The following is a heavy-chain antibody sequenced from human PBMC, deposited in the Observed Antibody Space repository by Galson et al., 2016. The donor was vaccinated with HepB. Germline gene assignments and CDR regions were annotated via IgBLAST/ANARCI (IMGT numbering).Heavy chain of an antibody. V-gene: IGHV4-59*01. CDR3: ARAPGDWYFDL. Sequence: SETLSLTCTVSGASIRSYYWSWIRQPPGKGLEWIGYIHDSGTTNYNPSLKSRISISVDKSKNQFSLKLSSVTAADTAFYYCARAPGDWYFDLWGRGTLVTVSS. J-gene: IGHJ2*01. CDR1: GASIRSYY. CDR2: IHDSGTT.